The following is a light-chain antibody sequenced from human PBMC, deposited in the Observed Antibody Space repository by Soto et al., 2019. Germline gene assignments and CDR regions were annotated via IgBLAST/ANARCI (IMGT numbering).Light chain of an antibody. CDR3: CSYAGSSTFDVV. CDR1: SSDVGSYNL. CDR2: EGS. Sequence: QSALTQPASVSGSPGQSITISCTGTSSDVGSYNLVSWYQQHPGKAPKLTIYEGSKRPSGVSNRFSGSKSGNTASLTISGLQAEDEADYYCCSYAGSSTFDVVFGGGTKVTVL. J-gene: IGLJ2*01. V-gene: IGLV2-23*03.